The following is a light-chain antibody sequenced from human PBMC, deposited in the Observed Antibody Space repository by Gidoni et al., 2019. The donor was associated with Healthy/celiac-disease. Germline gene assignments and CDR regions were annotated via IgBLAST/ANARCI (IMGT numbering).Light chain of an antibody. CDR2: GSS. Sequence: ILLPQSTGTLSLSPGERATLSCRASQSVSSSYLPWYQKKPGQAPSLLTDGSSSGATSLADWISGSGSGTVFTLTISRLEAEVLALYYWQHYGSSPVTFGQGTKLEIK. CDR1: QSVSSSY. V-gene: IGKV3-20*01. J-gene: IGKJ2*01. CDR3: QHYGSSPVT.